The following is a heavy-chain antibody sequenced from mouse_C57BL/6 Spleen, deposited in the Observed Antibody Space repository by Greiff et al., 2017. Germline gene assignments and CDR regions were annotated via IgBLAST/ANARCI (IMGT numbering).Heavy chain of an antibody. CDR1: GFTFSDSG. Sequence: EVKLMESGGGLVKPGGSLKLSCAASGFTFSDSGMHWVRQAPEKGLEWVAYISSGSSTIYYADTVKGRFTISRDNAKNTLFLQMTSLRSEDTAMYYCARAVYGSSYSYWYFDVWGTGTTVTVSS. CDR3: ARAVYGSSYSYWYFDV. CDR2: ISSGSSTI. V-gene: IGHV5-17*01. J-gene: IGHJ1*03. D-gene: IGHD1-1*01.